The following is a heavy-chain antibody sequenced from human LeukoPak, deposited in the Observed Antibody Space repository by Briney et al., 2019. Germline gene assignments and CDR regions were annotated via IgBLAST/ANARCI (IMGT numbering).Heavy chain of an antibody. J-gene: IGHJ5*02. CDR1: GGSISSSSYY. CDR3: ARERAVAGTVAYGWFDP. V-gene: IGHV4-39*07. D-gene: IGHD6-19*01. Sequence: SETLSLTCTVSGGSISSSSYYWGWIRQPPGKGLEWIGSIYYTGSTYYNPSLKSRVTISVDTSKNQFSLKLSSVTAADTAVYYCARERAVAGTVAYGWFDPWGQGTLVTVSS. CDR2: IYYTGST.